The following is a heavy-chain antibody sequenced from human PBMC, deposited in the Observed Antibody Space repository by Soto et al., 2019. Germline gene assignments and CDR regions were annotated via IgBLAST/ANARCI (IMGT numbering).Heavy chain of an antibody. CDR2: IYYSGST. Sequence: QVQLQESGPGLVKPSQTLSLTCTVSGGSISSGGYYWSWIRQHPGKGLEWIGYIYYSGSTYYNPSLKSRVTTSVDTSKNQFSLKLSSVTAADTDVYYCARDTSYYDSSGYRTYYFDYWGQGTLVTVSS. V-gene: IGHV4-31*03. D-gene: IGHD3-22*01. CDR1: GGSISSGGYY. CDR3: ARDTSYYDSSGYRTYYFDY. J-gene: IGHJ4*02.